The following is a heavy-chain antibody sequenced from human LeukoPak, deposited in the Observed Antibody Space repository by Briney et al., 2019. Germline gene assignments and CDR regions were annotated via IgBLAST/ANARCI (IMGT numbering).Heavy chain of an antibody. Sequence: PGESLKISCKGSGYSFTSYWIGWVRQMPGKGLEWMGIIYPGDSDTRYSPSFQGQVTISADKSISTAYLQWSSLKASDTAMYYCARGEDYGDYRRNFDYWGQGTLVTVSS. CDR2: IYPGDSDT. V-gene: IGHV5-51*01. J-gene: IGHJ4*02. CDR1: GYSFTSYW. D-gene: IGHD4-17*01. CDR3: ARGEDYGDYRRNFDY.